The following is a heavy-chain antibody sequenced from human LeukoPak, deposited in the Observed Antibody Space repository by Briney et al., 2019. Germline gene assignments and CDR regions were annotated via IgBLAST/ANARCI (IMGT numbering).Heavy chain of an antibody. CDR2: INPNSGGT. D-gene: IGHD3-16*01. V-gene: IGHV1-2*06. J-gene: IGHJ5*02. CDR1: GYTFTGYY. CDR3: ARDGYYDYVWGVT. Sequence: ASVKVSCKASGYTFTGYYMHWVRQAPGQGLEWMGRINPNSGGTNYAQKFQGRVTMTRDTSISTAYMELSRLRSDDTAVYYYARDGYYDYVWGVTWGQGTLVTVSS.